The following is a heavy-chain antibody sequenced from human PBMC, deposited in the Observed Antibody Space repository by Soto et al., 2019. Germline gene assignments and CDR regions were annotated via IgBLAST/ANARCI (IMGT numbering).Heavy chain of an antibody. J-gene: IGHJ3*01. V-gene: IGHV4-4*02. D-gene: IGHD3-10*01. Sequence: QVHLQESGPGLVNPSGTVSLTCAVSGGSISSTQWWTWVRQPPGKGLEWIGETHHSGNSIYNQTLNSRVTISLDKTKIQFSLKLTSVTAADTAVYYCARDANFGSENSKFWAFDFWGQGTVVTLS. CDR3: ARDANFGSENSKFWAFDF. CDR2: THHSGNS. CDR1: GGSISSTQW.